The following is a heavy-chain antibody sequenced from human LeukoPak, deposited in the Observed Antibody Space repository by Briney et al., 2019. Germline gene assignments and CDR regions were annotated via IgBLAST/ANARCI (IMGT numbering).Heavy chain of an antibody. Sequence: ASVKVSCKASGYTFTSYYMHWVRQAPGQGLEWMGIINPSGGSTSYAQKFQGGVTMTRDTSTSTVHMELSSLRSEDTAVYYCARPYGGKGPFVYWGQGTLVTVSS. CDR3: ARPYGGKGPFVY. D-gene: IGHD4-23*01. J-gene: IGHJ4*02. CDR2: INPSGGST. CDR1: GYTFTSYY. V-gene: IGHV1-46*01.